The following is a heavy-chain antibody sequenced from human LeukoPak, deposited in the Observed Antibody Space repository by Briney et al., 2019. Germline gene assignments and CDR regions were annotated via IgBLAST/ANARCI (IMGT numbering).Heavy chain of an antibody. CDR2: INPNSGGT. CDR1: GHTFTGYY. CDR3: ARGSDDFWSGYSPSY. Sequence: ASVKVSCKASGHTFTGYYMHWVRRAPGQGLEWMGWINPNSGGTNYAQKFQGRVTMTRDTSISTAYMELSRLRSDDTAVYYCARGSDDFWSGYSPSYWGQGTLVTVSS. D-gene: IGHD3-3*01. J-gene: IGHJ4*02. V-gene: IGHV1-2*02.